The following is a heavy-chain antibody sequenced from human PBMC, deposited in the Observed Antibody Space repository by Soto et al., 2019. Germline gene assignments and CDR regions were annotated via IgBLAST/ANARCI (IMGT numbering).Heavy chain of an antibody. CDR3: ARGLGYDSNGRFLAAFDV. D-gene: IGHD3-22*01. J-gene: IGHJ3*01. CDR2: IFHTGTT. Sequence: QVQLQESGPGLAKPSQTLSLTCTVSGASLSSGGYYWTWIRQVPGKALEWIGYIFHTGTTFYNPSLKGRVVKSMEKSDNQFSLNLRSVTAADTAVYYCARGLGYDSNGRFLAAFDVWGQGTMVTVSS. CDR1: GASLSSGGYY. V-gene: IGHV4-31*03.